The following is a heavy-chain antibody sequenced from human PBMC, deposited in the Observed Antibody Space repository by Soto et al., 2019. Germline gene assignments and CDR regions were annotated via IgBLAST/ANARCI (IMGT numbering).Heavy chain of an antibody. CDR1: GFTFYDYS. Sequence: PGGSLRLSCTASGFTFYDYSMHWVRQGHGKGLDWDSGITWNSGKIVYADSVKGRFTIARDDDNNSLYLQMNSLRPEHTAFYYCVKDSYSDFHRVLSTAEYFFDYWGQGTLVTVSS. CDR3: VKDSYSDFHRVLSTAEYFFDY. J-gene: IGHJ4*01. D-gene: IGHD3-9*01. CDR2: ITWNSGKI. V-gene: IGHV3-9*01.